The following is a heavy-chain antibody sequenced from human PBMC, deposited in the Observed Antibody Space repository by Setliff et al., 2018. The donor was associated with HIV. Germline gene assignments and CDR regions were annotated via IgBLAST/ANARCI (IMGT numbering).Heavy chain of an antibody. CDR3: ARGVPLLPPRN. V-gene: IGHV4-61*02. D-gene: IGHD1-26*01. CDR2: IYTSGST. CDR1: GGSISSGTYY. Sequence: KTSETLSLTCTVSGGSISSGTYYWSWIRQPAGKGLEWIGRIYTSGSTNYNPSLKTRVTLSVDTSKNQFSLRLSSVTAADTAVYYCARGVPLLPPRNWGQGALVTVSS. J-gene: IGHJ4*02.